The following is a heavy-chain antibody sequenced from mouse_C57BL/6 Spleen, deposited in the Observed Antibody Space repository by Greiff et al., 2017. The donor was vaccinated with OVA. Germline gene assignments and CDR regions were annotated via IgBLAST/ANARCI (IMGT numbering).Heavy chain of an antibody. D-gene: IGHD1-1*01. Sequence: VQLQQSDAELVKPGASVKISCKASGYTFTDYTIHWMKQRPEQGLEWIGYIYPRDGSTKYNEKLKGKATVTADKSSSTAYMQLNSLTSDDSAVYFCAREESSYTYAMDYWGQGTSVTVSS. CDR1: GYTFTDYT. J-gene: IGHJ4*01. CDR3: AREESSYTYAMDY. CDR2: IYPRDGST. V-gene: IGHV1-78*01.